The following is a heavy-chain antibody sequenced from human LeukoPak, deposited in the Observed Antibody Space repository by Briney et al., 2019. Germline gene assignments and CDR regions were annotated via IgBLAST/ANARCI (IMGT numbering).Heavy chain of an antibody. CDR3: ARDRGSGYYSYYFDY. CDR2: ISSGSSSI. J-gene: IGHJ4*02. D-gene: IGHD3-22*01. V-gene: IGHV3-48*02. Sequence: GGSLRLSCVVYGFTFSSYSMNWVRQAPGKGLEWVSYISSGSSSIYYADSVKGRFTISRDNAKNSLYLQMNSLRDEDTAVYYCARDRGSGYYSYYFDYWGQGTLVTVSS. CDR1: GFTFSSYS.